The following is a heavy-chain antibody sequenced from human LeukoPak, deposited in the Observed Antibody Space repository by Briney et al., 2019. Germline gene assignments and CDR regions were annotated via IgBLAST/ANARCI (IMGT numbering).Heavy chain of an antibody. CDR1: GFTFSSYG. CDR3: AKDSDMGFDY. V-gene: IGHV3-30*18. D-gene: IGHD3-16*01. Sequence: GRSLRLSCAASGFTFSSYGTHWVRQAPGKGLEWVAVISYDGSNKYYADSVKGRFTISRDNSKNTLYLQMNSLRAEDTAVYYCAKDSDMGFDYWGQGTLVTVSS. CDR2: ISYDGSNK. J-gene: IGHJ4*02.